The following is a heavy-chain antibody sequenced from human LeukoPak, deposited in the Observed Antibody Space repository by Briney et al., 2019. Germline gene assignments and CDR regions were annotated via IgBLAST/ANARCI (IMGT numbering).Heavy chain of an antibody. D-gene: IGHD3/OR15-3a*01. CDR1: GGSISSYY. CDR2: MYYRGST. J-gene: IGHJ5*02. CDR3: ARGDGNDFKWFDP. Sequence: SETLSLTCTVSGGSISSYYWSWIRQPPGRGLEWIGYMYYRGSTNFNPSLRSRVSMSLDTSKYQFSLKLSSVTAADTAVYYCARGDGNDFKWFDPWGQGTLVTVSS. V-gene: IGHV4-59*01.